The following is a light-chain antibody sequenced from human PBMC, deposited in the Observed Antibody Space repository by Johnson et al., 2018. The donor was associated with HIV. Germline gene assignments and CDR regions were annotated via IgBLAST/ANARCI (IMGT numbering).Light chain of an antibody. CDR2: DNN. V-gene: IGLV1-51*01. Sequence: QSVLTQPPSVSAAPGQKVTISCSGSSSNIGNNYVSWYQQLPGTAPKLLIYDNNKRPSGIPDRFSGSKSGTSATLGITGLQTGDEADYYCGTWDSSLSAGWVFGTGTKVTDL. CDR3: GTWDSSLSAGWV. J-gene: IGLJ1*01. CDR1: SSNIGNNY.